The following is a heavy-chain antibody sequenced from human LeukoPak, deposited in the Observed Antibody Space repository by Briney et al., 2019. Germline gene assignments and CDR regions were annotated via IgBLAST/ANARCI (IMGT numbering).Heavy chain of an antibody. V-gene: IGHV3-21*01. J-gene: IGHJ4*02. CDR2: ICSSSSYI. CDR1: GFPFSSYS. CDR3: ARDSIGFDY. D-gene: IGHD6-25*01. Sequence: PGGSLRLSCAASGFPFSSYSMNWVRQAPGKGLEWVSSICSSSSYIYYADSMRGRFTISRDNAKNSLYLQMNSLRAEDTAVYYCARDSIGFDYWGQGTLVTVSS.